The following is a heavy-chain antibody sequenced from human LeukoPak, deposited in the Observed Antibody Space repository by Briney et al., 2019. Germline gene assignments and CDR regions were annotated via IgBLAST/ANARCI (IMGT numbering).Heavy chain of an antibody. V-gene: IGHV4-59*01. J-gene: IGHJ3*02. Sequence: SETLSLTCTVSGGSISSYYWSWIRQPPGKGLEWIGYIYYSGSTNYNPSLKSRVTISVDTSKNQFSLKLSSVTAADTAVYYCARVDTRYNLAFDIWGQGTMVTVSS. CDR1: GGSISSYY. CDR2: IYYSGST. D-gene: IGHD5-18*01. CDR3: ARVDTRYNLAFDI.